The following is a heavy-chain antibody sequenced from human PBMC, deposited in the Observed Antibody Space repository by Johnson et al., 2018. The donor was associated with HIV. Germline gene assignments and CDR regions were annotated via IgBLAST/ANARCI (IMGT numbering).Heavy chain of an antibody. CDR2: ISYDGSNK. V-gene: IGHV3-30*04. J-gene: IGHJ3*02. CDR1: GFTFSSYA. Sequence: QVQLVESGGGVVQPGRSLRLSCAASGFTFSSYAMHWVRQAPGKGLEWVAVISYDGSNKYYADSVKGRFTIARDNAKKFVFLQMNNLRGEDTAVYYCVSVVRMPYSAGWKAFDMWGHGTEVSVSS. CDR3: VSVVRMPYSAGWKAFDM. D-gene: IGHD1-26*01.